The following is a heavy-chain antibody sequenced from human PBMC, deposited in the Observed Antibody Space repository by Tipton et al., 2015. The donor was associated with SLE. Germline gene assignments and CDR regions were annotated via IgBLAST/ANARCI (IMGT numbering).Heavy chain of an antibody. V-gene: IGHV4-39*07. D-gene: IGHD3-10*01. J-gene: IGHJ4*02. CDR3: ARRGGGYHRTTDY. Sequence: TLSLTCTVSGGSISSSSNYWGWIRQPPGKGLEWIGSVYYSGNTHYNPSLKSRVTISVDTSKNQFSLKLTSLTAADTAIYYCARRGGGYHRTTDYWGQGTLVTVSS. CDR1: GGSISSSSNY. CDR2: VYYSGNT.